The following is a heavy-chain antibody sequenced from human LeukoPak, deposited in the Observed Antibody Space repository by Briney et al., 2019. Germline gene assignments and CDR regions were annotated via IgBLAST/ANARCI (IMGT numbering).Heavy chain of an antibody. D-gene: IGHD6-19*01. CDR3: ARPLAVAGLDAFHI. Sequence: GGSLRLSCSASGFTFSSYPMHWVRQAPGKGLEWVSYISDSSSAIHYADSVKGRFMISRDNAKKSLYLQMNSLRPEDTAVYYCARPLAVAGLDAFHIWGPGTRVTVSS. V-gene: IGHV3-48*01. J-gene: IGHJ3*02. CDR2: ISDSSSAI. CDR1: GFTFSSYP.